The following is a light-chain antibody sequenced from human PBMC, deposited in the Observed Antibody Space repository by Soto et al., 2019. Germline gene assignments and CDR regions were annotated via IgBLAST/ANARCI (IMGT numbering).Light chain of an antibody. CDR3: SSYTTSSTLV. CDR1: SSDVGGYKY. CDR2: EVN. J-gene: IGLJ1*01. V-gene: IGLV2-14*01. Sequence: QSALTPPASVSGSPGQSITVSCTGTSSDVGGYKYVSWYQHHPGRAPKLMIYEVNNRPSGVSHRFSGSKSGNTASLTISGLQPEDEADYYCSSYTTSSTLVFGTGTKVTV.